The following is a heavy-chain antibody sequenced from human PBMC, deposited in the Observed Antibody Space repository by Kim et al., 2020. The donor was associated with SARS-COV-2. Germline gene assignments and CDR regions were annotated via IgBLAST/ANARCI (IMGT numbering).Heavy chain of an antibody. J-gene: IGHJ6*02. D-gene: IGHD3-10*01. CDR3: ARGSWVGGMDV. CDR2: MNPNSGNT. CDR1: GYTFTSYD. V-gene: IGHV1-8*01. Sequence: ASVKVSCKASGYTFTSYDINWVRQATGQGLEWMAYMNPNSGNTAYAQKFQGRVTMTWNTSISTAYMDLSSLRSEDTAVYYCARGSWVGGMDVWGQGTTVTVSS.